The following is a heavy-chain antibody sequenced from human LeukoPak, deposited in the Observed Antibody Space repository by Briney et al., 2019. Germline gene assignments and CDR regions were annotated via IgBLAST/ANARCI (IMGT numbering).Heavy chain of an antibody. CDR3: ARGAAVATFDY. J-gene: IGHJ4*02. CDR2: SYYRGNT. D-gene: IGHD6-19*01. V-gene: IGHV4-59*12. CDR1: GGSISNYY. Sequence: MSSETLSLTCTVSGGSISNYYWSWIRQPPGKGLEWIGYSYYRGNTNYNPSLKSRVTISVDTSKNQFSLKLSSVTAADTAVYYCARGAAVATFDYWGQGTLVTVSS.